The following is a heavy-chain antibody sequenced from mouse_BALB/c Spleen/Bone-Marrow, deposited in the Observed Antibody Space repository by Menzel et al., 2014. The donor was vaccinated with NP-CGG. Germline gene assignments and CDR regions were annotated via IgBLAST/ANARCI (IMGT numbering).Heavy chain of an antibody. CDR2: IDPANGNT. V-gene: IGHV14-3*02. CDR3: ARGDYGGFAY. D-gene: IGHD2-4*01. J-gene: IGHJ3*01. Sequence: VQLKHSGAELVKPGASVKLSCTASGFNIKDTYMHWVKQRPEQGLEWIGRIDPANGNTKYDPKFQGKATITADTSSNTAYLQLSSLTSEDTAVYYCARGDYGGFAYRGQGTLVTVSA. CDR1: GFNIKDTY.